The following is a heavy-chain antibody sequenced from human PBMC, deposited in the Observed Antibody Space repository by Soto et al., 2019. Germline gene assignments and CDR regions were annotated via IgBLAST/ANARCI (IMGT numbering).Heavy chain of an antibody. V-gene: IGHV4-59*01. Sequence: SETLSLTCTVSGGSISSYYWSWIRQPPGKGLEWIGYIYYSGSTNYNPSLKSRVTISVDTSKNQFSLKLSSVTAADTAVYYCARAEGFYDSSGYYYYYYGMDVWGQGTTVTVSS. CDR3: ARAEGFYDSSGYYYYYYGMDV. CDR2: IYYSGST. J-gene: IGHJ6*02. D-gene: IGHD3-22*01. CDR1: GGSISSYY.